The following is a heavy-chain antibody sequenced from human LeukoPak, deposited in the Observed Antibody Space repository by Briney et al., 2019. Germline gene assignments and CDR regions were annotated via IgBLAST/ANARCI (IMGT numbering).Heavy chain of an antibody. J-gene: IGHJ4*02. CDR1: GYSISSGYY. V-gene: IGHV4-38-2*02. Sequence: SETLSLTCTVSGYSISSGYYWGWIRPPPGKGLEWIGSIYHSGSTYYNPSLKSRVTISVDTSKNQFSLKLSSVTAADTAVYYCARVGTTVVQWDFDYWGQGTLVTVSS. CDR3: ARVGTTVVQWDFDY. D-gene: IGHD4-23*01. CDR2: IYHSGST.